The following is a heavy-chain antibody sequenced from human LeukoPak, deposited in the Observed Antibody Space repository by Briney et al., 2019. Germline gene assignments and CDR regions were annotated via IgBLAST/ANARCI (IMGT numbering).Heavy chain of an antibody. CDR3: ARETRDIRLFGVVIDA. V-gene: IGHV3-33*01. D-gene: IGHD3-3*01. CDR1: GFTFSSYG. J-gene: IGHJ5*02. Sequence: PGRSLRLSCAASGFTFSSYGMHWVRQAPGKGLEWLAVIWYDGSKDYYADSVKGRFTISRDNSRNTLYLEMNNLRAEDTAVYYCARETRDIRLFGVVIDAWGQGTLVTVSS. CDR2: IWYDGSKD.